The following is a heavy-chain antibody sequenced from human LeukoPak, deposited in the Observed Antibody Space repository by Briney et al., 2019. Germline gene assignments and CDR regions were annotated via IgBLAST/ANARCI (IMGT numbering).Heavy chain of an antibody. CDR3: AGGYLTEGGATARRVHYMDV. J-gene: IGHJ6*03. Sequence: PSETLSLTCTVSGGSISSYCWSWIRQPPGKGLEWIGYIYYSGSTNYNPSLRSRVTISVDTSKNQFSLKLSSVTAADTAVYYCAGGYLTEGGATARRVHYMDVWGKGTTVTVSS. D-gene: IGHD5-12*01. V-gene: IGHV4-59*01. CDR1: GGSISSYC. CDR2: IYYSGST.